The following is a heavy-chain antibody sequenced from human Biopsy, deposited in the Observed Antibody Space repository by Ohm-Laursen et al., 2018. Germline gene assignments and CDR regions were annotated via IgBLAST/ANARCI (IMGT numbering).Heavy chain of an antibody. J-gene: IGHJ6*02. D-gene: IGHD1-26*01. CDR2: IWYDGSNE. CDR3: ARDPIVGSKADGMDV. V-gene: IGHV3-33*08. Sequence: SLRLSCSASGFTFSSNVMSWVRQAPGKGLEWVSIIWYDGSNEYYADSVKGRFTISRDNSKNTVFLQMSSLRAEDTGVYYCARDPIVGSKADGMDVWGQGTTVTVSS. CDR1: GFTFSSNV.